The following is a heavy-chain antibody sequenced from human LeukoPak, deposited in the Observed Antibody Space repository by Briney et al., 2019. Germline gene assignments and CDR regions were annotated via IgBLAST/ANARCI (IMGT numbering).Heavy chain of an antibody. Sequence: ASVKVSCKASGYTSTSYGISWVRQAPGQGLEWMGWISAYNGNTNYAQKLQGRVTMTTDTSTSTAYMELRSLRSDDTAVYYCARDPWNYGEDWFDPWGQGTLVTVSS. CDR2: ISAYNGNT. J-gene: IGHJ5*02. D-gene: IGHD1-7*01. CDR1: GYTSTSYG. V-gene: IGHV1-18*01. CDR3: ARDPWNYGEDWFDP.